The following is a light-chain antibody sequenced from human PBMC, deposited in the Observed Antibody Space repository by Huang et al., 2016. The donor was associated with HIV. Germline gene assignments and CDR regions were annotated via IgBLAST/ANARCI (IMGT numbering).Light chain of an antibody. J-gene: IGKJ5*01. CDR2: SIS. CDR1: QVISRS. V-gene: IGKV1-39*01. Sequence: DIQMTQSPSSLSASVGDRVTITCRASQVISRSLNWYQHKPGKAPKLLIHSISSLQGGVPSRCSGSESGTNFTLTISSLLPEDFATYYCQQTYRTPITFGQGTRLDIK. CDR3: QQTYRTPIT.